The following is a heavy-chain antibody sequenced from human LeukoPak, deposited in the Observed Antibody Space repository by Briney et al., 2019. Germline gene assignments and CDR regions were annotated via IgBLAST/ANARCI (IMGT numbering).Heavy chain of an antibody. CDR3: AKDVGY. D-gene: IGHD1-26*01. V-gene: IGHV3-30*18. CDR1: GFTFSSYG. Sequence: GGSLRLSCAASGFTFSSYGMHWVRQAPGKGLEWVAVISYDGSNKYYAESVKGRFTISRDNSKNTLYLQMNSLRAEDTAVYYCAKDVGYWGQGTLVTVSS. CDR2: ISYDGSNK. J-gene: IGHJ4*02.